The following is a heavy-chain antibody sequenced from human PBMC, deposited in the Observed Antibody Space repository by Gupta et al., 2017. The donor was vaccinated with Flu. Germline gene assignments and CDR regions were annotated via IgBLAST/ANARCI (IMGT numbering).Heavy chain of an antibody. CDR3: STGGSHWVFES. CDR2: MHHTGGP. Sequence: QVLLQESCLALLKPSAALSLICSLPTGSINHFYWSWIRQSPGKGLEWVGNMHHTGGPNYNPSLERRLSLSIDPSRKYFSLNLRSVTAADTAVYYCSTGGSHWVFESWGRGTLVTVS. D-gene: IGHD7-27*01. J-gene: IGHJ4*02. V-gene: IGHV4-59*01. CDR1: TGSINHFY.